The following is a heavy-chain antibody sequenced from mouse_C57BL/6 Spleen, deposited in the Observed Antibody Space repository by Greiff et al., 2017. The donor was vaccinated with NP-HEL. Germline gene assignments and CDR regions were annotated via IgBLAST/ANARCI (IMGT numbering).Heavy chain of an antibody. D-gene: IGHD1-1*01. CDR3: ASHYYYGSSYDWYFDV. J-gene: IGHJ1*03. V-gene: IGHV1-55*01. CDR2: IYPGSGST. Sequence: QVHVKQPGAELVKPGASVKMSCKASGYTFTSYWITWVKQRPGQGLEWIGDIYPGSGSTNYNEKFKSKATLTVDTSSSTAYMQLSSLTSEDSAVYYCASHYYYGSSYDWYFDVWGTGTTVTVSS. CDR1: GYTFTSYW.